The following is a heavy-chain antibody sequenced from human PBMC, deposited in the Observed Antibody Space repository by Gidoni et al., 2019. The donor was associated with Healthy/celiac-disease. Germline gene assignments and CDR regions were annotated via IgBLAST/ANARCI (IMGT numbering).Heavy chain of an antibody. J-gene: IGHJ4*02. CDR1: GLPFADYG. D-gene: IGHD3-10*01. V-gene: IGHV3-20*04. CDR2: MNWNGGRT. Sequence: EVQLVESGGGLVRPGGYLGHPCAASGLPFADYGMGWVRQAPGKGLEWVSGMNWNGGRTGYADSVKGRFTISRDNAKNSLYLQMNSLRAEDTALYYCARVDYYGSGSYYNGVDYWGQGTLVTVSS. CDR3: ARVDYYGSGSYYNGVDY.